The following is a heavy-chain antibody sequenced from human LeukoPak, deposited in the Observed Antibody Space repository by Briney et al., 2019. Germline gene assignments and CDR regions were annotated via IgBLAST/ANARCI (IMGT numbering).Heavy chain of an antibody. D-gene: IGHD3-10*01. CDR1: GFTFSNYA. V-gene: IGHV3-23*01. CDR2: IGGSGTNT. J-gene: IGHJ5*02. Sequence: PGGSLRLSCAASGFTFSNYAMNWVRQAPGKGLEWVSIIGGSGTNTYYADSVKGRFTISRDNSKNTLYLQMNSLRAEDTAVYYCAKGYGSGSDWFDPWGQGTLVTVSS. CDR3: AKGYGSGSDWFDP.